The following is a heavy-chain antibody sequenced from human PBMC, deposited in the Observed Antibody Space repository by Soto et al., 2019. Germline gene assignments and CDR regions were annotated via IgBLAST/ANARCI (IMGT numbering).Heavy chain of an antibody. CDR3: ARGQRSALHR. D-gene: IGHD6-6*01. V-gene: IGHV4-34*01. CDR1: GGSFSGYY. CDR2: INHSGST. Sequence: SETLSLTCAVYGGSFSGYYWSWIRQPPGKGLEWIGEINHSGSTNYNPSLKSRVTISVDTSKNQFSLKLSSVTAADTAVYYCARGQRSALHRWGQGTLVTVSS. J-gene: IGHJ5*02.